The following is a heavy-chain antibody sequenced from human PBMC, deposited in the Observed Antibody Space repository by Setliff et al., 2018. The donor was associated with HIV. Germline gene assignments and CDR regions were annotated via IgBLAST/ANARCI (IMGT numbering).Heavy chain of an antibody. CDR2: FYHSGGT. CDR1: GYSVSSGYY. D-gene: IGHD3-3*01. J-gene: IGHJ4*02. CDR3: VSGPLSGYGYYFDY. V-gene: IGHV4-38-2*01. Sequence: PSETLSLTCAVSGYSVSSGYYWGWIRQPPGKGLEWIGSFYHSGGTFYNPSLKSRVTISLDTSKNQFSLKLRSVTAADTAVYYCVSGPLSGYGYYFDYWGQGALVTVSS.